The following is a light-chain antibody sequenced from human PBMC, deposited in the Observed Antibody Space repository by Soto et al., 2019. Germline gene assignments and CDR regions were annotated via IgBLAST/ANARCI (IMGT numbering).Light chain of an antibody. CDR1: SGHNSYA. CDR2: LNSDGSH. V-gene: IGLV4-69*01. CDR3: QTWSTDIRV. J-gene: IGLJ3*02. Sequence: QLVLTQPPSASASLGASVKLTCTLSSGHNSYAIAWHQQQPEQGPRYLMKLNSDGSHSKGDAIPDRFSGSSSGAERYLTISSLQSEDETDYYCQTWSTDIRVFGGGTKVTVL.